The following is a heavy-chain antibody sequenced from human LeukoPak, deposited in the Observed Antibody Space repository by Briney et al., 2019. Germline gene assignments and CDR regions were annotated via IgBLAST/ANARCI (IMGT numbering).Heavy chain of an antibody. CDR3: ARDPGDWAYYFDY. J-gene: IGHJ4*02. V-gene: IGHV1-2*02. CDR2: INPNSGGT. Sequence: ASLKVSCKASGYTFTGYYMHWVRQAPGQGLEWMGWINPNSGGTNYAQKFQGRVTMTRDTSISTAYMELSRLRSDDTAVYYCARDPGDWAYYFDYWGQGTLVTVSS. D-gene: IGHD3/OR15-3a*01. CDR1: GYTFTGYY.